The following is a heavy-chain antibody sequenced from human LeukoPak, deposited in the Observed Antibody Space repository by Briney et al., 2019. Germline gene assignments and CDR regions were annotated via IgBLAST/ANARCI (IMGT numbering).Heavy chain of an antibody. J-gene: IGHJ4*02. D-gene: IGHD3-3*01. V-gene: IGHV1-2*02. CDR2: INPNSGGT. CDR1: GYTFTGYY. CDR3: ARDSRGDFWSGYLMYFDY. Sequence: ASVKVSCKASGYTFTGYYMHWVRQAPGQGLEWMGWINPNSGGTNYAQKFQGRVTMTRDTSISTAYMELSRLRSDDTAVYYCARDSRGDFWSGYLMYFDYWAREPWSPSPQ.